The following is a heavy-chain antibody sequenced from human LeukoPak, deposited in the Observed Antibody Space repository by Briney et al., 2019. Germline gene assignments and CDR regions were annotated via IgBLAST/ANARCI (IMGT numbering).Heavy chain of an antibody. CDR2: MHYSGST. CDR3: ARVRELVGAFDP. D-gene: IGHD2-2*01. Sequence: PSETLSLTCTVSGGSISSSSYYWGWIRQPPGKGLEWIGSMHYSGSTYYNPSLKSRVTISVDTSKNEFSLKLSSVTAADTAVYYCARVRELVGAFDPWGQGTLVTVSS. J-gene: IGHJ5*02. CDR1: GGSISSSSYY. V-gene: IGHV4-39*07.